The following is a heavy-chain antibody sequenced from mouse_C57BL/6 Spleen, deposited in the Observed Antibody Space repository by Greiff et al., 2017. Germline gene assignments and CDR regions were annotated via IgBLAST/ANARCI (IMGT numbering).Heavy chain of an antibody. D-gene: IGHD2-2*01. CDR1: GYTFTSYW. J-gene: IGHJ2*01. CDR2: IYPSDSET. CDR3: ARRGYPNYFDY. Sequence: VPLQQPGAELVRPGSSVKLSCKASGYTFTSYWMDWVKQRPGQGLEWIGNIYPSDSETHYNQKFKDKATLTVDKSSSTAYMQLGSLTSEDSAVYYCARRGYPNYFDYWGQVTTLTVSS. V-gene: IGHV1-61*01.